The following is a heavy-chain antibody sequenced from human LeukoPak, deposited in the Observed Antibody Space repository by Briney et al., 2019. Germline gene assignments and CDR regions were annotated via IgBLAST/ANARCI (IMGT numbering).Heavy chain of an antibody. Sequence: GGSLRLSCAASGFSFSNFWMSWVRQAPGKGLEWVANIKPDGSATNYVDSVKGRFTISRVNAKNSLDLQMNSLRAEDTAVYYCARGGGSSSWGQGTLVTVSS. J-gene: IGHJ5*02. D-gene: IGHD6-6*01. V-gene: IGHV3-7*01. CDR1: GFSFSNFW. CDR2: IKPDGSAT. CDR3: ARGGGSSS.